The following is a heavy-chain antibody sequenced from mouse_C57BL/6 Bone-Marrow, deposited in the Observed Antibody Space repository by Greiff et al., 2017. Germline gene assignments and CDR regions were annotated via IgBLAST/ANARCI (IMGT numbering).Heavy chain of an antibody. Sequence: VMLVDSGPGLVAPSQSLSITCTVSGFSLTSYGVHWVRQPPGKGLEWLVVIWSDGSTTYNSALKSRLSISKDNSKSQVFLKMNSLQTDDTAMYYCARHGGNYFRWYFDVWGTGTTVTVSS. CDR1: GFSLTSYG. CDR2: IWSDGST. V-gene: IGHV2-6-1*01. J-gene: IGHJ1*03. D-gene: IGHD2-1*01. CDR3: ARHGGNYFRWYFDV.